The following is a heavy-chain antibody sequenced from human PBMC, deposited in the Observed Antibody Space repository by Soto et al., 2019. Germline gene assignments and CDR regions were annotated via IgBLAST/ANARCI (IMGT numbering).Heavy chain of an antibody. CDR3: ARLGYCSSTSCYSD. CDR2: INHSGST. D-gene: IGHD2-2*01. Sequence: PSETLSLTCAVYGGSFSGYYWSWIRQPPGKGPEWIGEINHSGSTNYNPSLKSRVTISVDTSKNQFSLKLTSVTAADTAVYYCARLGYCSSTSCYSDWGQGTLVT. CDR1: GGSFSGYY. V-gene: IGHV4-34*01. J-gene: IGHJ4*02.